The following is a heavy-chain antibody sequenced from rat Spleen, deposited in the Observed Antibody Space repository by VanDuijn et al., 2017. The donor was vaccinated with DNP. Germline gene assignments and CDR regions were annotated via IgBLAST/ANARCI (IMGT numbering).Heavy chain of an antibody. CDR2: ISDDGGST. V-gene: IGHV5-25*01. CDR1: GFTFSNYY. CDR3: ARPDS. Sequence: EVQLVESGGGLVQPGRSMKLSCAASGFTFSNYYMAWVRQAPTKGLEWVASISDDGGSTDYRESVKGRFIVSRDNAKRILYLQMDSLRSEDTATYYCARPDSWGQGLMVTVSS. J-gene: IGHJ2*01.